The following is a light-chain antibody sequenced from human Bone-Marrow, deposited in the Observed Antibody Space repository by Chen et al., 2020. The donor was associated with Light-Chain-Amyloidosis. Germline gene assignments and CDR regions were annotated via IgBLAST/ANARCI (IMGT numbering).Light chain of an antibody. V-gene: IGLV3-21*02. CDR2: DDR. CDR1: NIGSTS. J-gene: IGLJ3*02. CDR3: QVLDRSSDRPV. Sequence: SYVLTQPSSVSVAPGQTATIACGGNNIGSTSVHWYQQTPGQAPLLVVYDDRHRPAGIPERLSGSNSGNTATLTISRVEAGDEADYYCQVLDRSSDRPVFGGGTKLTVL.